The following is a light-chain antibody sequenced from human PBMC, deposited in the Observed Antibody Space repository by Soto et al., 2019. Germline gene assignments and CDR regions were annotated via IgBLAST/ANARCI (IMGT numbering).Light chain of an antibody. CDR2: DVS. V-gene: IGLV2-14*01. J-gene: IGLJ1*01. CDR1: SSDVGGYNY. Sequence: QSALTQPASVSGSPGQSITISCTGTSSDVGGYNYVSWYQQHPGKAPKLMIYDVSHRPSGVSNRFSGSKSGNTASLTLSGLQAEDEADYYCSSSTSSSPLYVFGTGTKVTVL. CDR3: SSSTSSSPLYV.